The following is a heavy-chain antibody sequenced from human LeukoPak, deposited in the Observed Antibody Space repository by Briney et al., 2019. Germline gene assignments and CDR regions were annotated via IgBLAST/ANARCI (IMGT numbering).Heavy chain of an antibody. CDR2: ISAYNGNT. CDR3: ARYSIAAARGFDY. CDR1: GYTFTSNG. D-gene: IGHD6-13*01. V-gene: IGHV1-18*01. Sequence: ASVNVSCKASGYTFTSNGISWVRQAAGQGLEGMGWISAYNGNTNYAQKLQGRVTMTTDTSTSTAYMELRSLRSDDTAVYYCARYSIAAARGFDYWGQGTLVTVSS. J-gene: IGHJ4*02.